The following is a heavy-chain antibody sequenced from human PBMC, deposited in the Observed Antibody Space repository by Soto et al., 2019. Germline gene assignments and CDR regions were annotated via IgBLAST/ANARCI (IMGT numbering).Heavy chain of an antibody. CDR3: GRLVWFGESPGWFDP. J-gene: IGHJ5*02. D-gene: IGHD3-10*01. V-gene: IGHV4-59*01. CDR2: IYYSGST. Sequence: SETLSLTCTVSGGSISSYYWSWIRQPPGKGLEWIGYIYYSGSTNYNPSLKSRVTISVDTSKNQFSLKLSSVTAADTAVYYCGRLVWFGESPGWFDPWGQGTLVTGSS. CDR1: GGSISSYY.